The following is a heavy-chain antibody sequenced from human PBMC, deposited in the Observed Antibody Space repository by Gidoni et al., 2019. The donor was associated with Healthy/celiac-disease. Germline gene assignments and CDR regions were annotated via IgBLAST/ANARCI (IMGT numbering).Heavy chain of an antibody. J-gene: IGHJ4*02. D-gene: IGHD2-15*01. CDR2: ISYDGSNK. V-gene: IGHV3-30*18. CDR3: AKALGEYCSGGSCYSGVDY. CDR1: GFTFSSYG. Sequence: QVQLVESGGGVVQPGRSLRLSCAASGFTFSSYGMHWVRQAPGKGLEWVAVISYDGSNKYYADSVKGRFTISRDKSKNTLYLQMNSLRAEDTAVYYCAKALGEYCSGGSCYSGVDYWGQGTLVTVSS.